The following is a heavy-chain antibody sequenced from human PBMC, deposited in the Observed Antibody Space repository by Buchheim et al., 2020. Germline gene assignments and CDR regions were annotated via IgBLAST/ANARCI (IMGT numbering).Heavy chain of an antibody. CDR3: ARDGLTLSTSGWS. D-gene: IGHD6-19*01. J-gene: IGHJ5*02. Sequence: EVQLVESGGGLVQPGRSLRLSCTASGFTFGDYAMSWFRQAPGKGLEWLGFIRTRPYGATTEYAASVKGRFTISRDDSQSIAYLQMNSLKTEDTAFYYCARDGLTLSTSGWSWGQGTL. CDR1: GFTFGDYA. V-gene: IGHV3-49*03. CDR2: IRTRPYGATT.